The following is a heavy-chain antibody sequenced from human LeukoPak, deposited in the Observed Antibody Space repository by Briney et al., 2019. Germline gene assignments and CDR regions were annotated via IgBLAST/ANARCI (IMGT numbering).Heavy chain of an antibody. D-gene: IGHD6-19*01. CDR2: IIPMFGIA. CDR1: GGTFSSYA. Sequence: SVKDSCKTSGGTFSSYAISWVRQAPGQRLEWMGRIIPMFGIANYAQKFQGRVTITADKSTSTAYMDLSSLRSEDTALYYYAKDGRRYSSGWYVDHWGQGTLVTVSS. V-gene: IGHV1-69*04. CDR3: AKDGRRYSSGWYVDH. J-gene: IGHJ4*02.